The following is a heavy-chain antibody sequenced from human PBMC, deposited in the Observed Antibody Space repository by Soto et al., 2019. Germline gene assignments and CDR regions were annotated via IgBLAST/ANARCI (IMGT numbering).Heavy chain of an antibody. V-gene: IGHV3-33*01. D-gene: IGHD6-13*01. CDR1: GFTFSSYG. J-gene: IGHJ4*02. CDR3: ARDIKAAAGSFDY. CDR2: IWYDGSNK. Sequence: QVQLVESGGGVVQPGRSLRLSCAASGFTFSSYGMHWVRQAPGKGLEWVAVIWYDGSNKYYADSVKGRFTISRDNSKNTLYLQMNSLRAEDTAVYYCARDIKAAAGSFDYWGQGTLVTVSS.